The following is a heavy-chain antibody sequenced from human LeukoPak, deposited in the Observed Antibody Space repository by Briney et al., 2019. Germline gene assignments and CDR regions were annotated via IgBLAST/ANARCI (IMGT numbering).Heavy chain of an antibody. CDR3: ARTPSVVPAAAYYYFYMDV. J-gene: IGHJ6*03. CDR1: GFTFSSYA. CDR2: ISSSSNYI. D-gene: IGHD2-2*01. Sequence: GRSLRLSCAASGFTFSSYAMNWVRQAPGKGLEWVSSISSSSNYIYYADSVKGRLTISRDDAKKSLYLQMNSLRAEDTGVYYCARTPSVVPAAAYYYFYMDVWGKGTTVTVSS. V-gene: IGHV3-21*01.